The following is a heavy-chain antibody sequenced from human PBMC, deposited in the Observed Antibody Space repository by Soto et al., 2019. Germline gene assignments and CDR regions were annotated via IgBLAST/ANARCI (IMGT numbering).Heavy chain of an antibody. CDR1: GYSFTSYW. D-gene: IGHD1-26*01. J-gene: IGHJ4*01. V-gene: IGHV5-51*01. CDR2: IYPYDSDT. Sequence: GESLKISCKTSGYSFTSYWIGWVRQMPGKGMEWMGNIYPYDSDTRYSPSFQGQVTISADTSITTAYLQWSGLRASDTAMYFCASHLVGSTRGNSHYWGQPTLVTVSS. CDR3: ASHLVGSTRGNSHY.